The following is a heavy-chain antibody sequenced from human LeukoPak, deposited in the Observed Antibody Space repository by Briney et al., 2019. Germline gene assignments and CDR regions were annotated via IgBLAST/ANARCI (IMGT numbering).Heavy chain of an antibody. D-gene: IGHD5-24*01. Sequence: GGSLRLSCAASGFTFSSYSMNGVRQAPGKGLEWVSSISSSSSYIYYADSVKGRFTISRDNAKNSLYLQMTSLRAEDTAVYYCARAAGEMATDYFDYWGQGPLVTVSS. CDR3: ARAAGEMATDYFDY. CDR1: GFTFSSYS. CDR2: ISSSSSYI. V-gene: IGHV3-21*01. J-gene: IGHJ4*02.